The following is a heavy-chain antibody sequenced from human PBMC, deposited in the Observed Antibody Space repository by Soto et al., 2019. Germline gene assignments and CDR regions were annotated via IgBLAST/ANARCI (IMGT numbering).Heavy chain of an antibody. CDR1: GCTLSSYG. Sequence: VGSLRLSCAASGCTLSSYGMHWVRQAPGKGLEWVAVIWYDGSNKYYADSVKGRFTISRDNSKNTLYLQMNSLRAEDTAVYYCARELYYYDSSGSLGYWGQGTLVTVSS. CDR2: IWYDGSNK. CDR3: ARELYYYDSSGSLGY. D-gene: IGHD3-22*01. J-gene: IGHJ4*02. V-gene: IGHV3-33*01.